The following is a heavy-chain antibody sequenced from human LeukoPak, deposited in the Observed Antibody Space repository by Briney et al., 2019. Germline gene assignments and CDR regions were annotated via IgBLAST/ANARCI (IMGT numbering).Heavy chain of an antibody. V-gene: IGHV3-23*01. Sequence: GGSLRLSCAASGFTFSSYAMNWVRQAPGKGLEWVSGINGSGGSTYYAGSVKGRFTISRDNSKNTLYLQMNSLRAEDTAVYYCARAQWLDSFDYWGQGTLVTVSS. CDR2: INGSGGST. CDR3: ARAQWLDSFDY. CDR1: GFTFSSYA. D-gene: IGHD6-19*01. J-gene: IGHJ4*02.